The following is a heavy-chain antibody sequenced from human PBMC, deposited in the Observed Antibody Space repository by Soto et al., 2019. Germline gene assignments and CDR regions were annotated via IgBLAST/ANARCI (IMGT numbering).Heavy chain of an antibody. V-gene: IGHV3-74*01. J-gene: IGHJ6*02. CDR3: ARELTAFGMDV. CDR2: LNSDGTDT. CDR1: GFSFSSYW. D-gene: IGHD3-9*01. Sequence: EVQLVESGGGLVQPGGSLRLSCAASGFSFSSYWMHWVRQAPGSGLVWVSRLNSDGTDTDYADSVKGRFTISRDTAKDTVYLQMNSLRTEDTAVYYCARELTAFGMDVWGQGTTVTVSS.